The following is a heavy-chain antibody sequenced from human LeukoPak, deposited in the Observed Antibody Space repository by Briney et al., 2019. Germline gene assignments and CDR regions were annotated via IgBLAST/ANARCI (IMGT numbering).Heavy chain of an antibody. Sequence: SETLSLTCTVSGGSISSSSYYWGWIRQPPGKGLEWIGSIYYSGSTYYNPSLKSRVTISVDTSKNQFSLKLSSVTAADTAVYYCARAPVAGNWNYEAFGIWGQGTMVTVSS. V-gene: IGHV4-39*01. D-gene: IGHD1-7*01. CDR1: GGSISSSSYY. J-gene: IGHJ3*02. CDR3: ARAPVAGNWNYEAFGI. CDR2: IYYSGST.